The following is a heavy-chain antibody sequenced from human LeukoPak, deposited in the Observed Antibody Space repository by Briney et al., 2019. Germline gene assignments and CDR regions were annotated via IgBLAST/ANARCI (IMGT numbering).Heavy chain of an antibody. CDR1: GDSISMYY. CDR2: IDHTGST. J-gene: IGHJ6*03. CDR3: ARGVGYYYYMDV. Sequence: PSETLSLTCSVSGDSISMYYWNWIRQPPGKGLEWIGYIDHTGSTNYNPSLNSRVTISRDTSTNHFSLKLSSVTAADTAVYYCARGVGYYYYMDVWGKGTTVTISS. V-gene: IGHV4-59*08. D-gene: IGHD3-3*01.